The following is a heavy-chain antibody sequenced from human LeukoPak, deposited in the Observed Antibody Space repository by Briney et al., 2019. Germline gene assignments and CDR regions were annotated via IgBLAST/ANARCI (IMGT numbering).Heavy chain of an antibody. CDR3: ATGVRSGSYPTTFDY. J-gene: IGHJ4*02. D-gene: IGHD1-26*01. CDR2: ISSSSSYI. V-gene: IGHV3-21*01. Sequence: GGSLRLSCAASGFTFSSYSMNWVRQAPGKGLEWVSSISSSSSYIYYADSVKGRFTISRDNAKNSLYLQMNSLRAEDTAVYYCATGVRSGSYPTTFDYWGQGTLVTVSS. CDR1: GFTFSSYS.